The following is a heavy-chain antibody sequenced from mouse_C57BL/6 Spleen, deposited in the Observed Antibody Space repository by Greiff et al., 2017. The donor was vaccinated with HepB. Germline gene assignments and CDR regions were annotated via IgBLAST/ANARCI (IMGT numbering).Heavy chain of an antibody. V-gene: IGHV1-55*01. J-gene: IGHJ4*01. CDR2: IYPGSGST. Sequence: QVQLQQPGAELVKPGASVKMSCKASGYTFTSYWITWVKQRPGQGLEWIGDIYPGSGSTNYNEKFKSKATLTVDTSSSTAYMQLSSLTSEDSAVYYCARERYYYGSRAMDYWGQGTSVTVSS. D-gene: IGHD1-1*01. CDR3: ARERYYYGSRAMDY. CDR1: GYTFTSYW.